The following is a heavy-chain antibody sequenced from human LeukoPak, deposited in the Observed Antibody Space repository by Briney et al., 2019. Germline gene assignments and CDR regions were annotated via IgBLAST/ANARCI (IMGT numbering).Heavy chain of an antibody. D-gene: IGHD2-2*01. J-gene: IGHJ4*02. CDR3: ASIVVVPAATPLDY. CDR1: GFTFSSYS. V-gene: IGHV3-21*01. CDR2: ISSSSSYI. Sequence: GGSLRLSCAASGFTFSSYSMNWVRQAPGKGLEWVSSISSSSSYIYYADSVKGRFTISRDNAKNSLYLQMNSLRAEDTAVYYCASIVVVPAATPLDYWGQGTLVTVSS.